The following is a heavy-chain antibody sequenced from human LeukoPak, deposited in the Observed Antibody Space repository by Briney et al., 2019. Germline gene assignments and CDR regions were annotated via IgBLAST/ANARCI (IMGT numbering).Heavy chain of an antibody. CDR3: AKDRLGAEDY. CDR1: GFTFSSYG. D-gene: IGHD1-26*01. CDR2: MSSSDDGR. Sequence: GGSLRLSCAASGFTFSSYGMSWVRQAPGKGLEWVSAMSSSDDGRYYAASVRGRFTISRDTSRSTLYLQMNSLRAEDAAVYYCAKDRLGAEDYWGQGTLVTVSS. V-gene: IGHV3-23*01. J-gene: IGHJ4*02.